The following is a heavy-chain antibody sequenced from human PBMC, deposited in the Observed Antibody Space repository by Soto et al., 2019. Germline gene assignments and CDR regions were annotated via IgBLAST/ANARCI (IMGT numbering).Heavy chain of an antibody. CDR2: ISGSGGST. J-gene: IGHJ6*02. CDR1: GFTLSSYA. D-gene: IGHD4-17*01. V-gene: IGHV3-23*01. Sequence: GGSLRLSCAASGFTLSSYAMSWVRQAPGKGLEWVSAISGSGGSTYYADSVKGRFTISRDNSKNTLYLQMNSLRAEDTAVYYCAKVMEDYGVHFPLCGMDVWGQGTTVTVSS. CDR3: AKVMEDYGVHFPLCGMDV.